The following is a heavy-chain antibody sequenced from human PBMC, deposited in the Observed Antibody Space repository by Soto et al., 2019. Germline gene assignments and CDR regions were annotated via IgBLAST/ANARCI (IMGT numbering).Heavy chain of an antibody. Sequence: PWGSLRLSCAASGFTCSSYWMHWVRQAPGKGLVWVSRINSDGSSTSYADSVKGRFTISRDNAKNTLYLQMNSLRAEDTAVYYCARDLGGVVVVAATPAYWGQGTLVTVSS. CDR1: GFTCSSYW. CDR2: INSDGSST. CDR3: ARDLGGVVVVAATPAY. V-gene: IGHV3-74*01. J-gene: IGHJ4*02. D-gene: IGHD2-15*01.